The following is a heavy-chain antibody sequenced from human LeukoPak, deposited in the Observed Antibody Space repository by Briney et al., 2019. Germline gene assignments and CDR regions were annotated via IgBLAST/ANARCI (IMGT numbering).Heavy chain of an antibody. J-gene: IGHJ4*02. CDR3: ATEDYYDSSGYYFFDY. V-gene: IGHV3-48*01. CDR1: GFTFSSYG. D-gene: IGHD3-22*01. Sequence: GGSLRLSCAASGFTFSSYGMNWVRQAPGKGLEWVSYISSSSSTIYYADSVKGRFTISRDNAKNSLYLQMNSLRAEDTAVYYCATEDYYDSSGYYFFDYWGQGTLVTVSS. CDR2: ISSSSSTI.